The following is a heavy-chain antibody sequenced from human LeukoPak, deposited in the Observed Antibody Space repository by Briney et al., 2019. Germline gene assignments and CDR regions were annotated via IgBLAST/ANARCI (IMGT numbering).Heavy chain of an antibody. Sequence: SETLSLTCTVSRGSISSGNYYWSWIQQPAGKGLEWIGRISSSGSTNYNPSLKSRVTISVDTSKNQFSLKLSSVTAADTAVYFCARGPYSYDSSGAFDIWGQGTMVTVS. D-gene: IGHD3-22*01. CDR1: RGSISSGNYY. J-gene: IGHJ3*02. CDR3: ARGPYSYDSSGAFDI. CDR2: ISSSGST. V-gene: IGHV4-61*02.